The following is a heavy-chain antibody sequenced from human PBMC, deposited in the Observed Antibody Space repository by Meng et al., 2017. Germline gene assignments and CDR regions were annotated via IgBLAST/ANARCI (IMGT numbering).Heavy chain of an antibody. CDR3: VRVGSFLRDY. CDR1: GGSFSGYY. CDR2: INHSGST. V-gene: IGHV4-34*01. Sequence: QVQPQRWGGGLLTPSATLSRTCAVYGGSFSGYYWSWIRQPPGEGLEWIGEINHSGSTNYNPSLKSRVTISVDTSKNQFSLKLSSVTAADTAVYYCVRVGSFLRDYWGQGTLVTVSS. J-gene: IGHJ4*02. D-gene: IGHD2/OR15-2a*01.